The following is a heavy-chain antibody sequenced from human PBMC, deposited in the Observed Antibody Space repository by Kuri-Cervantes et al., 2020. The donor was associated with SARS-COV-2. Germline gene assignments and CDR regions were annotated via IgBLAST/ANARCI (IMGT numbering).Heavy chain of an antibody. D-gene: IGHD3-22*01. CDR2: ISSSSSYI. J-gene: IGHJ4*02. CDR3: ARDGPTRTYYYDSSGYDY. V-gene: IGHV3-21*01. CDR1: GFTFSSYS. Sequence: GESLKISCAASGFTFSSYSMNWVRQAPGKGLEWASSISSSSSYIYYADSVKGRFTISRDNAKNSLYLQMNSLRAEDTAVYYCARDGPTRTYYYDSSGYDYWGQGTLVTVSS.